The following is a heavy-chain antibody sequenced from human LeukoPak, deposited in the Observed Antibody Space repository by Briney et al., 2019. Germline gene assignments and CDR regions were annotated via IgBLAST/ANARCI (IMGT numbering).Heavy chain of an antibody. V-gene: IGHV5-51*01. CDR2: IYPGDSET. J-gene: IGHJ6*02. D-gene: IGHD3-22*01. CDR1: GYSFTSYW. Sequence: GESLQISCQGSGYSFTSYWIGWVRQMPGKGLEWMGIIYPGDSETRYSPSFQGQVTISADKSISTAYLQWSSLKASDTAMYYCARLVGDSSGYRMIPYYYYGMDVWGQGTTVTVSS. CDR3: ARLVGDSSGYRMIPYYYYGMDV.